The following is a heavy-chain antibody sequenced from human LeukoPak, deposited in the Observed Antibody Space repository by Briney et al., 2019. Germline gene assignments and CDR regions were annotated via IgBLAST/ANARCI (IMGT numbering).Heavy chain of an antibody. J-gene: IGHJ3*02. D-gene: IGHD3-16*02. CDR3: ARDPWGYRAFDI. CDR1: GFTVSSNY. CDR2: IYSGGST. Sequence: GGSLRLSCAASGFTVSSNYMSWVRQAPGKGLEWVSVIYSGGSTYYADSVKGRFTISRDDSKNTLYLQMNSLRAEDTAVYYCARDPWGYRAFDIWGQGTMVTVSS. V-gene: IGHV3-66*01.